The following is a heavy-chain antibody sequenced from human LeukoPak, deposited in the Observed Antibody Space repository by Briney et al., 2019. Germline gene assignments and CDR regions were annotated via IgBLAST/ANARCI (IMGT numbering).Heavy chain of an antibody. J-gene: IGHJ5*02. CDR3: ARAREMATITGRPLTAYNWFDP. Sequence: ASVKVSCKASGYTFTSYYMHWVRQAPGQGLEWMGIINPSGGSTSYAQKFQGRVTMTRDTSTSTVYMELSSLRSEDTAVYYCARAREMATITGRPLTAYNWFDPWGQGTLVTVSS. CDR2: INPSGGST. CDR1: GYTFTSYY. V-gene: IGHV1-46*01. D-gene: IGHD5-24*01.